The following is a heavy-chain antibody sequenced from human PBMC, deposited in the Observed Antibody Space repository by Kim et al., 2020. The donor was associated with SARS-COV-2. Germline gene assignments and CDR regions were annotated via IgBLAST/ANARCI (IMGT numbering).Heavy chain of an antibody. J-gene: IGHJ6*02. V-gene: IGHV5-51*01. CDR3: ARDIVVVPAATSNYYYYYYGMDV. CDR1: GYSFTSYW. D-gene: IGHD2-2*01. CDR2: IYPGDSDT. Sequence: GESLKISCKGSGYSFTSYWIGWVRQMPGKGLEWMGIIYPGDSDTRYSPSFQGQVTISADKSISTAYLQWSSLKASDTAMYYCARDIVVVPAATSNYYYYYYGMDVWGQGTTVTVSS.